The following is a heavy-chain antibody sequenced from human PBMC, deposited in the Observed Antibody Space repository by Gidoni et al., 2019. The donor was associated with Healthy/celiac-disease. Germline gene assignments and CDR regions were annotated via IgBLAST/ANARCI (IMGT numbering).Heavy chain of an antibody. J-gene: IGHJ4*02. CDR2: IIPIFGIA. CDR1: GGTFSSYA. CDR3: ARYYYDSSPHPGFDY. D-gene: IGHD3-22*01. Sequence: KKPGSSLKVSCKASGGTFSSYAISWVRQAPGQGLEWMGGIIPIFGIANYAQKFQGRVTITADKSTSTAYMELSSLRSEDTAVYYCARYYYDSSPHPGFDYWGQGTLVTVSS. V-gene: IGHV1-69*17.